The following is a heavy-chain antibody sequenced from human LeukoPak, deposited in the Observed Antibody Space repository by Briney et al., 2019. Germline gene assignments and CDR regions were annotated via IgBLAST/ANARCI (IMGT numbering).Heavy chain of an antibody. CDR2: IYHSGST. J-gene: IGHJ5*02. D-gene: IGHD3-10*01. Sequence: PSETLSLTCTVSGGSISSGGYYWSWIRQPPGKGLEWIGYIYHSGSTYYNPSLKSRVSISVDRSNKQFSLNLTSVTAADTAVYYCARDAVRGVLKGWFDPWGQGTLVTVSS. CDR3: ARDAVRGVLKGWFDP. CDR1: GGSISSGGYY. V-gene: IGHV4-30-2*01.